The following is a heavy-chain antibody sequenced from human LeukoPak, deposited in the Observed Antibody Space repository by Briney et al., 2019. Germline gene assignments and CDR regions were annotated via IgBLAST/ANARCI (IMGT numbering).Heavy chain of an antibody. Sequence: AETPSLACPVSGGSISAYYWNWVGQSPGKELEGLGYIYYSGTTNYNPSLKSRVTISVDTSRNQFSLQLRSVTAADTAVYYCAREDPQTTVPEGMDVWGQGTTVIVSS. V-gene: IGHV4-59*01. CDR3: AREDPQTTVPEGMDV. J-gene: IGHJ6*02. CDR1: GGSISAYY. CDR2: IYYSGTT. D-gene: IGHD4-17*01.